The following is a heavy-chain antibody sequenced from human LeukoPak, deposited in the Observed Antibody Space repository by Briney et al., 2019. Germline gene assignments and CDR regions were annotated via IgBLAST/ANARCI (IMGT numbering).Heavy chain of an antibody. J-gene: IGHJ6*02. CDR2: INHSGST. CDR1: GGSFSGYY. D-gene: IGHD3-3*01. CDR3: ARGPEFWSGYTYYYYGMDV. V-gene: IGHV4-34*01. Sequence: SETLPLTCAVYGGSFSGYYWSWNRQPPGKGLEWIGEINHSGSTNYNPSLKSRVTISVDTSKNQFSLKLSSVTAADTAVYYCARGPEFWSGYTYYYYGMDVWGQGTTVTVSS.